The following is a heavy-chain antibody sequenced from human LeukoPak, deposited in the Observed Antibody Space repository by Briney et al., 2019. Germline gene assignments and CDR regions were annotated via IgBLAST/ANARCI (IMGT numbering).Heavy chain of an antibody. D-gene: IGHD2-15*01. CDR2: IYYSGST. V-gene: IGHV4-59*01. CDR1: GGSLSSYY. J-gene: IGHJ4*02. Sequence: PSETLSLTCTVSGGSLSSYYWGWIRQPPGKGLEWIGYIYYSGSTNYNPSLKSRVTISVDTSKNQFSLKLSSVTAADTAVYYCARDGLYCSGGTCYSLGFDYWGQGTLVTVSS. CDR3: ARDGLYCSGGTCYSLGFDY.